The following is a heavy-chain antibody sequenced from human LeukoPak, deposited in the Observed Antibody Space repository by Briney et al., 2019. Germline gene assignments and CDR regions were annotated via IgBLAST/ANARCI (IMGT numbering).Heavy chain of an antibody. J-gene: IGHJ4*02. V-gene: IGHV4-39*01. CDR2: IYYSGST. Sequence: SETLSLTCTVSGGSISSGGYYWGRIRQPPGKGLEWIGSIYYSGSTYYNPSLKSRVTISVDTSKNQFSLKLSSVTAADTAVYYCARLYSNGWYRRDYWGQGTLVTVSS. D-gene: IGHD6-19*01. CDR3: ARLYSNGWYRRDY. CDR1: GGSISSGGYY.